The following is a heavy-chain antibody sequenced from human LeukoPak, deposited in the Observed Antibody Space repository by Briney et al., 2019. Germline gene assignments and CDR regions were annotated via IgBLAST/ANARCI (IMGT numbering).Heavy chain of an antibody. D-gene: IGHD3-3*01. J-gene: IGHJ5*02. CDR1: GGTFSSYA. CDR2: IIPIFGTA. Sequence: ASVKVSCKASGGTFSSYAISWVRQAPGQGLEWMGGIIPIFGTANYAQKFQGRVTITADESTSTAYMELSSLRSKDTAVYYCARSTTLKLRFLQYNWFDPWGQGTLVTVSS. CDR3: ARSTTLKLRFLQYNWFDP. V-gene: IGHV1-69*13.